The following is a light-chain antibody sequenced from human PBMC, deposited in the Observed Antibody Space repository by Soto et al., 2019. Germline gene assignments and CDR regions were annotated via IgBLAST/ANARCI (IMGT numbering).Light chain of an antibody. V-gene: IGKV1-5*01. CDR3: QHHNSYSQT. Sequence: DIPLTQSPPTLSASVGDRVTITCRASQSIRYYLAWYQQMPGKAPKLLIYGASSLQSGVPSRCSGSGSGTDFTLPISSLQPDDFATYFCQHHNSYSQTFGQGTKVEIK. CDR2: GAS. CDR1: QSIRYY. J-gene: IGKJ1*01.